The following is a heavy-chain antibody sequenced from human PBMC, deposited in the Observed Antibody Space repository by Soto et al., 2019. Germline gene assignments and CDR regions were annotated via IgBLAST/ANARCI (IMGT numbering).Heavy chain of an antibody. CDR3: ARVYDSSGYYYVFGY. CDR1: GFTFRSYE. Sequence: LRLSCAASGFTFRSYEMNWVRQAPGKGLEWVSYITGSGSTKYYADSVKGRFTISRDNAKNSLYLQMNSLRAEDTAVYYCARVYDSSGYYYVFGYWGQGTLVTVSS. V-gene: IGHV3-48*03. D-gene: IGHD3-22*01. CDR2: ITGSGSTK. J-gene: IGHJ4*02.